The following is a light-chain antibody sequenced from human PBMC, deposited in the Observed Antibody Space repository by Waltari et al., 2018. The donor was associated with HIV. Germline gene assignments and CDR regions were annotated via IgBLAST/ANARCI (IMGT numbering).Light chain of an antibody. J-gene: IGLJ1*01. Sequence: QSALTQPASVSGSPGQSITFSCTGTTSDITGYNYVSWFQQHPGKAPKLLIYEVSNRPSGVSNRFSGSRSGNTASLTISGLQPEDEADYYCRSYSSTRRLVFGSGTQVTVL. V-gene: IGLV2-14*01. CDR3: RSYSSTRRLV. CDR2: EVS. CDR1: TSDITGYNY.